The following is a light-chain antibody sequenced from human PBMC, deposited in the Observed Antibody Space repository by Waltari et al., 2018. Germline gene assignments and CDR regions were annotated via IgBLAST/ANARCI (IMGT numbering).Light chain of an antibody. V-gene: IGKV1-33*01. CDR1: QDLSTY. CDR2: DVS. CDR3: QQYEDVPYT. J-gene: IGKJ2*01. Sequence: DIQMTQSRSYLSASVGARVTSTCQASQDLSTYLNWYQQKPGKAPKLLIYDVSNLEKGVPSRFSGGGSETDFSFTISSLQSEDIATYYCQQYEDVPYTFGQGTKLMIK.